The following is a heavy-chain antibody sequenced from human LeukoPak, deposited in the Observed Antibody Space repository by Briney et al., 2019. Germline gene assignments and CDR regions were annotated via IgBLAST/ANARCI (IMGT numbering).Heavy chain of an antibody. CDR3: ARDLTPYYFDTRGYNHDAFDI. CDR2: ISGSSNFI. J-gene: IGHJ3*02. Sequence: GGSLRLSCAASGFTFSGYSINWVRQAPGKGLEWVSSISGSSNFIYYADSMKGRITISRDNAKNSLYLQMNSLRAEDTAVYYCARDLTPYYFDTRGYNHDAFDIWGQGTMVTVSS. V-gene: IGHV3-21*01. D-gene: IGHD3-22*01. CDR1: GFTFSGYS.